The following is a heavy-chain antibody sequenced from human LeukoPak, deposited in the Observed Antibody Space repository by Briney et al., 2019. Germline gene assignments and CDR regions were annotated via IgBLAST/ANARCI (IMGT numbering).Heavy chain of an antibody. CDR1: GFTFSSYW. D-gene: IGHD6-13*01. J-gene: IGHJ4*02. Sequence: GSLRLSCAASGFTFSSYWMSWVRQAPGKGLEWVANIKQDGSEKYYVDSVKGRFTISRDNAKNSLYLQMNSLRAEDTAVYYCARKSPYSSSWYYFDYWGQGTLVTVSS. V-gene: IGHV3-7*01. CDR2: IKQDGSEK. CDR3: ARKSPYSSSWYYFDY.